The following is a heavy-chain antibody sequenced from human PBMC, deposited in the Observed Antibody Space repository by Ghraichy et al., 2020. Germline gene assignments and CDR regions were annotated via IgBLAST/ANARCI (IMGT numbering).Heavy chain of an antibody. D-gene: IGHD3-10*01. Sequence: GGSLRLSCAASGFTFSTYGMSWVRQAPGKGLEWVSGINANGGSTFYVDSVKGRFTISRDSSKNTLNLLMNSLRVDDTAVYYCARDVGKASSGTAISYSYMDVWGKGTTVTVSS. V-gene: IGHV3-23*01. CDR2: INANGGST. CDR3: ARDVGKASSGTAISYSYMDV. CDR1: GFTFSTYG. J-gene: IGHJ6*03.